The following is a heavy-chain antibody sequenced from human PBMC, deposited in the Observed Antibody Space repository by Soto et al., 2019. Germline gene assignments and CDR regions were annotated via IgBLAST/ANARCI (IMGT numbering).Heavy chain of an antibody. CDR3: AKISTIFGVVTFSYMDV. Sequence: PGGSLRLSCAASGFTFSSYAMSWVRQAPGKGLEWVSAISGSGGSTYYADSVKGRFTISRDNSKNTLYLQMNSLRAEDTAVYYCAKISTIFGVVTFSYMDVWDQRTTVTVSS. CDR2: ISGSGGST. CDR1: GFTFSSYA. J-gene: IGHJ6*03. V-gene: IGHV3-23*01. D-gene: IGHD3-3*01.